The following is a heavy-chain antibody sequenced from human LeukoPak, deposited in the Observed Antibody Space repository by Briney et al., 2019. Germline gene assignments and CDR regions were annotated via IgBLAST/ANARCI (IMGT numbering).Heavy chain of an antibody. CDR1: GFTFSSYW. V-gene: IGHV3-7*01. Sequence: PGGSLRLSCAASGFTFSSYWMSWVRQAPGKGLEWVANIKQDGSEKHYVDSVKGRFTISRDNAKNSLYLQMNSLRAEDTAVYYCAREFTMVRGVNDYYYMDVWGKGTTVTVSS. CDR3: AREFTMVRGVNDYYYMDV. CDR2: IKQDGSEK. D-gene: IGHD3-10*01. J-gene: IGHJ6*03.